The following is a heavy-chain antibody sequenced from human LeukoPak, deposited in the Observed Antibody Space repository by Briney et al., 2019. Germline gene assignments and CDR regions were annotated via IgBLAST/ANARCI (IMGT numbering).Heavy chain of an antibody. V-gene: IGHV3-21*01. J-gene: IGHJ4*02. D-gene: IGHD6-6*01. Sequence: PGGSLRLSCAASGFTFSSYSMNWVRQAPGKGLEWVSSISSSSSYIYYADSVKGRFTTSRDNAKNSLYLQMNSPRAEDTAVYYCARASSSSGYYFDYWGQGTLVTVSS. CDR3: ARASSSSGYYFDY. CDR2: ISSSSSYI. CDR1: GFTFSSYS.